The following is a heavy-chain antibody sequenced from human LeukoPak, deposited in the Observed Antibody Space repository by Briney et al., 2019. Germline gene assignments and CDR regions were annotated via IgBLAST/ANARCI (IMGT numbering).Heavy chain of an antibody. CDR3: ARDGYDFWSGYYYYMDV. CDR1: GFTFSDYY. V-gene: IGHV3-11*04. Sequence: PGGSLRLSCAASGFTFSDYYMSWIRQAPGKGLEWVSYISSSGTTIYYVDSVKGRFTISRDNAKNSLYLQMNSLRAEDTAVYYCARDGYDFWSGYYYYMDVWGKGTTVTVSS. J-gene: IGHJ6*03. D-gene: IGHD3-3*01. CDR2: ISSSGTTI.